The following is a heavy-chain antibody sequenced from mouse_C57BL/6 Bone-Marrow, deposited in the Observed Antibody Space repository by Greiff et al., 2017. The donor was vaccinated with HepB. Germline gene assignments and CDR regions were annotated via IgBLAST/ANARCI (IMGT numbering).Heavy chain of an antibody. V-gene: IGHV1-26*01. CDR2: INPNNGGT. J-gene: IGHJ2*01. D-gene: IGHD1-1*01. CDR1: GYTFTDYY. CDR3: ARGYYGSSFRDY. Sequence: EVQLQQSGPELVKPGASVKISCKASGYTFTDYYMNWVKQSHGKSLEWIGDINPNNGGTSYNQKFKGKATLTVDKSSSTAYMELRSLTSEDSAVYYCARGYYGSSFRDYWGQGTTLTVSS.